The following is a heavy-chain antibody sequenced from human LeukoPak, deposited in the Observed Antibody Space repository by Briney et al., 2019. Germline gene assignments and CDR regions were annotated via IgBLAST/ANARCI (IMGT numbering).Heavy chain of an antibody. J-gene: IGHJ4*02. Sequence: PGGSLRLSCGASGFTFSNYWMSWVRQAPGRGLELVANIKQDASEKYYVDSVKGRFTVSRDNAKNSLFLQMNSLRAEDTAVYYCARAWEDTSLATCYFDFWGQGTLVTVSS. CDR1: GFTFSNYW. V-gene: IGHV3-7*01. D-gene: IGHD1-26*01. CDR2: IKQDASEK. CDR3: ARAWEDTSLATCYFDF.